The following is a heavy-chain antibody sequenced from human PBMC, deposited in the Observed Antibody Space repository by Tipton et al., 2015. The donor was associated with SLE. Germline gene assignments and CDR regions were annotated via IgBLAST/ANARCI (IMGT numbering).Heavy chain of an antibody. Sequence: GSLRLSCAASGFTFSSYWMHWVRQAPGKGLVWVSRINSDGSSTSYADSVKGRFTISRDNSKNTLYLQMNGLRAEDTAVYYCARRVIATDFDYWGQGTLVTVSS. CDR1: GFTFSSYW. D-gene: IGHD2-21*01. CDR2: INSDGSST. CDR3: ARRVIATDFDY. J-gene: IGHJ4*02. V-gene: IGHV3-74*01.